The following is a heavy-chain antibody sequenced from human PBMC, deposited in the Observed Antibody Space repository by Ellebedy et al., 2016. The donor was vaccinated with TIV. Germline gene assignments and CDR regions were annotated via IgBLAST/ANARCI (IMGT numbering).Heavy chain of an antibody. CDR2: IYYSGTT. Sequence: SETLSLXXTVSGGSISSYYWSWIRQPPGKGLEWIGTIYYSGTTYYNPSLKSRVTISVDTSKNQFSLKLSSVTAGDTAVYYCALCTAWAVVDYWGQGTLVTVSS. CDR1: GGSISSYY. D-gene: IGHD2-8*01. CDR3: ALCTAWAVVDY. J-gene: IGHJ4*02. V-gene: IGHV4-59*04.